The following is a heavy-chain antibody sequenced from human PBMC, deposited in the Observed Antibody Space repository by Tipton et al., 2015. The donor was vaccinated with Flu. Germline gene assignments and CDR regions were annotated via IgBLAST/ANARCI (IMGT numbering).Heavy chain of an antibody. J-gene: IGHJ4*02. V-gene: IGHV1-3*01. CDR3: ARAFYDLLTGYPYYFDY. CDR1: GYTFTNYA. D-gene: IGHD3-9*01. Sequence: QSGPEVKKPGASVTVSCKASGYTFTNYAVHWVRQAPGQSLEWVGWINAGNGDTKYSEKFQGRVTLTRDTSATTAYMELTGLRSEDSAIYYCARAFYDLLTGYPYYFDYWGQGTLVTVSS. CDR2: INAGNGDT.